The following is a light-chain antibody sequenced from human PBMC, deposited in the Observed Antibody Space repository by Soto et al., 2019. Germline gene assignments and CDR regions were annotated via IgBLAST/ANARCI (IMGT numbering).Light chain of an antibody. CDR2: DAS. Sequence: EIVLTQSPATLSLSPGESATLSCRASQSVRSYLAWYQQKPGQAPRLLIYDASNRATGIPARFSGRGSGTDFTLTISSLEPEDFAVYYCQQRSNWPYTFGQGTKLEIK. V-gene: IGKV3-11*01. CDR1: QSVRSY. J-gene: IGKJ2*01. CDR3: QQRSNWPYT.